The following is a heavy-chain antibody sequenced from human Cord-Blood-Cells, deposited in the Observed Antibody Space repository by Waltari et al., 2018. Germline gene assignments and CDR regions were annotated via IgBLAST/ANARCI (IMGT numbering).Heavy chain of an antibody. CDR1: GYSISSGYY. V-gene: IGHV4-38-2*02. CDR3: ARERDGYCSSTSCNWFDP. CDR2: IYHSGST. Sequence: QVQLQESGPGLVKPSETLSLTCTVSGYSISSGYYWGCIRQPPGKGLEWIGSIYHSGSTYYNPSLKSRVTISVDTSKNQFSLKLSSVTAADTAVYYCARERDGYCSSTSCNWFDPWGQGTLVTVSS. J-gene: IGHJ5*02. D-gene: IGHD2-2*03.